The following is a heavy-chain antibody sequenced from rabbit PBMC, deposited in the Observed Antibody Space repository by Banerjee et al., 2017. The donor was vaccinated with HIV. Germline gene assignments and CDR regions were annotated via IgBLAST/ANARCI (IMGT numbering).Heavy chain of an antibody. CDR1: GFSFNNKYV. CDR2: IYPIFGIT. Sequence: QQQLEESGGGLVKPGGSLTLTCTASGFSFNNKYVMCWVRQAPGKGLEWIACIYPIFGITYYASWAKGRFTISKASSTTVTLQMTSLTAADTATYFCARDAGGDGYSNDLWGPGTLVTVS. D-gene: IGHD7-1*01. CDR3: ARDAGGDGYSNDL. J-gene: IGHJ6*01. V-gene: IGHV1S45*01.